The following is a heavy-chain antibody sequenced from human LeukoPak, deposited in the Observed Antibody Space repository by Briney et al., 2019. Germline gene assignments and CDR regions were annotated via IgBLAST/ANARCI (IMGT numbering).Heavy chain of an antibody. D-gene: IGHD3-3*01. CDR1: GGSISSGGYS. J-gene: IGHJ4*02. CDR3: ASSQDDFWSGYYQY. Sequence: SETLSLTCAVSGGSISSGGYSWSWLRQPPGKGLEWIGYIYHSGSTYYNPSLKSRVTISVDRSKNQFSLKLSSATAADTAVYYCASSQDDFWSGYYQYWGQGTLVTVSS. CDR2: IYHSGST. V-gene: IGHV4-30-2*01.